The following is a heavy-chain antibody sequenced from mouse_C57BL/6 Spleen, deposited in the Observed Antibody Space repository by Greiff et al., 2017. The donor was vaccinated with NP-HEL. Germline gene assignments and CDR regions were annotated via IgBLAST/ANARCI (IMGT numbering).Heavy chain of an antibody. J-gene: IGHJ2*01. CDR3: ASEGLRERFDY. Sequence: QVHVKQPGAELVKPGASVTLSCKASGYTFTSYWMHWVKQRPGQGLEWIGMIHPNSGSTIYTEKFKSKATLTVDKSSSTAYMQLSSLTSEDSAFYYCASEGLRERFDYWGQGTTLTVSS. CDR2: IHPNSGST. V-gene: IGHV1-64*01. D-gene: IGHD3-1*01. CDR1: GYTFTSYW.